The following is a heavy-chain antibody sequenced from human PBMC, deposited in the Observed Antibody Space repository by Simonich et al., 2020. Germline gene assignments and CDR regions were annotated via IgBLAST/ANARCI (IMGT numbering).Heavy chain of an antibody. V-gene: IGHV4-39*01. D-gene: IGHD6-13*01. CDR3: ARHAGFAFDI. Sequence: QLQLQESGPGLVKPSETLSLTCTVSGGSISSSSYYWGWIRQPPGKGREGIGSIYYSGSTYYNPSLKSRVTISVDTSKNQFSLKLSSVTAADTAVYYCARHAGFAFDIWGQGTMVTVSS. CDR1: GGSISSSSYY. CDR2: IYYSGST. J-gene: IGHJ3*02.